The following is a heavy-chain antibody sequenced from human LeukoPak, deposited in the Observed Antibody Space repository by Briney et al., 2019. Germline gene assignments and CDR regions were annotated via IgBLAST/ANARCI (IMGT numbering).Heavy chain of an antibody. CDR1: GFTVSSNY. J-gene: IGHJ6*02. D-gene: IGHD2-21*01. Sequence: GGSLRLSCAASGFTVSSNYMSWVRQAPGKGLEWVSVIYSGGRTYYTDSVKGRFTISRDNSKNTLTLQMDSLRAEDTAKYYCAKGNSLYFYSGMDVWGQGTTVTVSS. CDR3: AKGNSLYFYSGMDV. V-gene: IGHV3-53*01. CDR2: IYSGGRT.